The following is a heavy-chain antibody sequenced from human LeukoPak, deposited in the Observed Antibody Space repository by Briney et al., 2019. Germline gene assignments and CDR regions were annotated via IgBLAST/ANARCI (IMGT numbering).Heavy chain of an antibody. CDR3: AKDQVGATTYFDY. D-gene: IGHD1-26*01. Sequence: PGGSLRLSCAASGFTFSSYGMHWVRQAPGKGLEWVAVISYDGSNKYYADSVKGRFTISRDNSKNTLYLQMNSLRAEDTAVYYCAKDQVGATTYFDYWGQGTLVTVSS. V-gene: IGHV3-30*18. CDR2: ISYDGSNK. J-gene: IGHJ4*02. CDR1: GFTFSSYG.